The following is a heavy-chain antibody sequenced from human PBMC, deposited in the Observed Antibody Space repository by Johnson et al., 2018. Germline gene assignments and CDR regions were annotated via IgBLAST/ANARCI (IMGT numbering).Heavy chain of an antibody. V-gene: IGHV4-39*07. CDR3: ARPRRGFGEFPYGMDV. CDR1: DGSISSSTYY. Sequence: QVQLQESGPGLVKPSETLSLTCTVSDGSISSSTYYWGWIRQPPGKGLEWIGEINHSGSTNYNPSLKSRVTISVDTSKNQFSLSLSSVTAADTCVSYCARPRRGFGEFPYGMDVWGQGTTVTVSS. J-gene: IGHJ6*02. D-gene: IGHD3-10*01. CDR2: INHSGST.